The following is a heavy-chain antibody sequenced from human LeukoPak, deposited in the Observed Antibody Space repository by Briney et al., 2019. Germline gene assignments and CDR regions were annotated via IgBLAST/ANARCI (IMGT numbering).Heavy chain of an antibody. CDR1: GFTFGSYA. J-gene: IGHJ6*02. CDR2: ISYDGSNK. D-gene: IGHD3-16*01. V-gene: IGHV3-30-3*01. Sequence: GGSLRLSCAASGFTFGSYAMHWVRQAPGKGLEWVAVISYDGSNKYYADSVKGRFTISRDNSKNTLYLQMNSLRAEDTAVYYCARDPETPPSWDSPFGYYGMDVWGQGTTVTVSS. CDR3: ARDPETPPSWDSPFGYYGMDV.